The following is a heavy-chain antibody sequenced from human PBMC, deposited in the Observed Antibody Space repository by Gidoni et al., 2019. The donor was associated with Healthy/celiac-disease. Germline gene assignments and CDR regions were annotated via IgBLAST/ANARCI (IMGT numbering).Heavy chain of an antibody. Sequence: VQLVQSGAEVKKPGSSVKVSCKASGGTFSSYAISWVRQAPGQGLEWMGGIIPIFGTANYAQKFQGRVTITADESTSTAYMELSSLRSEDTAVYYCARASKYYYDSSGYYYRGPFDYWGQGTLVTVSS. V-gene: IGHV1-69*01. CDR3: ARASKYYYDSSGYYYRGPFDY. D-gene: IGHD3-22*01. CDR1: GGTFSSYA. J-gene: IGHJ4*02. CDR2: IIPIFGTA.